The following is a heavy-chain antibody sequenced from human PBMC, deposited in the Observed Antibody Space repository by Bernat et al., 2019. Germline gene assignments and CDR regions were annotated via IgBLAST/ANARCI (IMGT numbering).Heavy chain of an antibody. CDR2: ISYDGSNK. V-gene: IGHV3-30*01. Sequence: QVQLVESGGGVVQPGRSLRLSCAASGFTFSSYAMHCVRQAPGKGLEWVAVISYDGSNKYYADSVKGRFTISRDNSKNTLYLQMNSLRAEDTAVYYCAREQRGAVAGAVFSYFDYWGQGTLVTVSS. D-gene: IGHD6-19*01. J-gene: IGHJ4*02. CDR3: AREQRGAVAGAVFSYFDY. CDR1: GFTFSSYA.